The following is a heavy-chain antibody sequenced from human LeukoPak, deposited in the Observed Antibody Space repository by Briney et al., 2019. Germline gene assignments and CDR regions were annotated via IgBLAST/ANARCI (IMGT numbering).Heavy chain of an antibody. D-gene: IGHD6-6*01. CDR2: IIPILGIA. CDR3: ARWSGDASSYKVSWDY. Sequence: SVKVSCKASGGTFSSYAISWVRQAPGQGLEWMGRIIPILGIANYAQKFQDRVTITADTSTSTGYMELSSLRSEDTAVCYCARWSGDASSYKVSWDYWGQGTLVTVSS. CDR1: GGTFSSYA. J-gene: IGHJ4*02. V-gene: IGHV1-69*04.